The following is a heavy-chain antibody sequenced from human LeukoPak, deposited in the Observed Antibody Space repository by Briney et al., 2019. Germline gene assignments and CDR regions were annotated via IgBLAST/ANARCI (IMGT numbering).Heavy chain of an antibody. J-gene: IGHJ4*02. V-gene: IGHV3-9*01. CDR1: GFTFDDYA. CDR3: AKDFLSDRIAAAERSFDY. CDR2: ISWNSGSI. Sequence: GGSLRLSCAASGFTFDDYAMHWVRQAPGKGLEWVSGISWNSGSIGYADSVKGRFTISRDNAKNSLYLQMNSLRAEDTALYYCAKDFLSDRIAAAERSFDYWGQGTLVTVSS. D-gene: IGHD6-13*01.